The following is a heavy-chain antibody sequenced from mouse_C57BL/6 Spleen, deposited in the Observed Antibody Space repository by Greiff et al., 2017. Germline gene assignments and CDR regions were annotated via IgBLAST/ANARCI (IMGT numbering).Heavy chain of an antibody. J-gene: IGHJ3*01. V-gene: IGHV1-55*01. CDR3: AREGIYYDYDFAY. Sequence: QVQLQQPGAELVKPGASVKMSCKASGYTFTSYWITWVKQRPGQGLEWIGDIYPGSGSTNYNEKFKSKATLTVVTSSSTAYMQLSSLTSEDSAVYYCAREGIYYDYDFAYWGQGTLVTVSA. CDR2: IYPGSGST. CDR1: GYTFTSYW. D-gene: IGHD2-4*01.